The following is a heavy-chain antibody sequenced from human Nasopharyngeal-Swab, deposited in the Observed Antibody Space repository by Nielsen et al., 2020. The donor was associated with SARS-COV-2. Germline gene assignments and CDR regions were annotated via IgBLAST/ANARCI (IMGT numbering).Heavy chain of an antibody. J-gene: IGHJ4*02. CDR1: GGSISSSSYY. Sequence: SETLSLTCNVSGGSISSSSYYWGWIRQPPGKGLEWIGSIYYSGSTYYNPSLKSRVTISVDTSKNQFSLKLSSVTAADTAVYYCATTGGIITYYDILTGYFDFDYWGQGTLVTVSS. CDR3: ATTGGIITYYDILTGYFDFDY. CDR2: IYYSGST. D-gene: IGHD3-9*01. V-gene: IGHV4-39*01.